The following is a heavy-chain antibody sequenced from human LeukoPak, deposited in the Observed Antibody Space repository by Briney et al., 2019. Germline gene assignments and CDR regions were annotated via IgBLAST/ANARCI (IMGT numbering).Heavy chain of an antibody. CDR2: INPNSGGT. CDR3: AREQAHMVRAHAFDI. V-gene: IGHV1-2*02. J-gene: IGHJ3*02. D-gene: IGHD3-10*01. Sequence: GASVKVSCKASGYTFTGYYMHWVRQAPGQGLEWMGWINPNSGGTNYAQKFQGRVTMTRDTSISTAYMELSRLRSDDTAVYYCAREQAHMVRAHAFDIWGQGTMVTVSS. CDR1: GYTFTGYY.